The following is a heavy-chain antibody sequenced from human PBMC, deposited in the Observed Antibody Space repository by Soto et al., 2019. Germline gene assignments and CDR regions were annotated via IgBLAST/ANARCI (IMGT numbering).Heavy chain of an antibody. Sequence: SETLSLTCTVSGGSISSYYWSWIRQPPGKGLEWIGYIYYSGSTNYNPSLKSRVTISVDTSKNQFSLKLSSVTAADTAVYYCARQGRFLEWFTPERERNWFDPWGQGTLVTVSS. CDR1: GGSISSYY. CDR2: IYYSGST. CDR3: ARQGRFLEWFTPERERNWFDP. D-gene: IGHD3-3*01. J-gene: IGHJ5*02. V-gene: IGHV4-59*08.